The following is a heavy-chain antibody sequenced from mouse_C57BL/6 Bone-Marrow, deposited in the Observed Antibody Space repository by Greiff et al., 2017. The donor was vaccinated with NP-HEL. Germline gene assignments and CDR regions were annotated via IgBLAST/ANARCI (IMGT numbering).Heavy chain of an antibody. V-gene: IGHV1-7*01. Sequence: QVHVKQSGAELAKPGASVKLSCKASGYTFTSYWMHWVKQRPGQGLEWIGYINPSSGYTKYNQKFKDKATLTADKSSSTAYMQLSSLTYEDSAVYYCATLLLRSFDYWGQGTTLTVSS. CDR3: ATLLLRSFDY. J-gene: IGHJ2*01. CDR2: INPSSGYT. D-gene: IGHD1-1*01. CDR1: GYTFTSYW.